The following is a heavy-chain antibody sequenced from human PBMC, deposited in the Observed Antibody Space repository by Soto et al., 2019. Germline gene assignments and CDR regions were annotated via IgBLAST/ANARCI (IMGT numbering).Heavy chain of an antibody. V-gene: IGHV3-30*18. CDR1: GFAFRSYG. D-gene: IGHD1-26*01. CDR3: AKDRGLAESGRWSHYYYGMDV. Sequence: QEQLVESGGGVVQPGSSLRLSCAASGFAFRSYGMHWVRQAPGKGLEWVALISHDGDKEYYADSVKGRFTISRDNSENTLFLRMNSLTADDSAVYFCAKDRGLAESGRWSHYYYGMDVWGQGTTVTVSS. J-gene: IGHJ6*02. CDR2: ISHDGDKE.